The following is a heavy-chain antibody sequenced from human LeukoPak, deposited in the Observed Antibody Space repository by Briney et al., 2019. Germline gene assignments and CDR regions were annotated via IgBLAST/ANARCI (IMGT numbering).Heavy chain of an antibody. Sequence: PSGTLSLTCTVSGGSISSSSYYWGWIRQPPGKGLEWIGSIYYSGSTYYNPSLKSRVTISVDTSKNQFSLELSSVTAADTAVYYCARHSYSSSWYGDYYYYYGMDVWGQGTTITVSS. CDR2: IYYSGST. J-gene: IGHJ6*02. CDR1: GGSISSSSYY. V-gene: IGHV4-39*01. D-gene: IGHD6-13*01. CDR3: ARHSYSSSWYGDYYYYYGMDV.